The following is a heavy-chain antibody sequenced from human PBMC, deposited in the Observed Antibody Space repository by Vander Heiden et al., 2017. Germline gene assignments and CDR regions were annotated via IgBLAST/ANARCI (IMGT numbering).Heavy chain of an antibody. D-gene: IGHD3-22*01. CDR3: AKGPPRGIVVVPTGWFDP. V-gene: IGHV3-9*01. CDR1: GFTFDDYA. J-gene: IGHJ5*02. CDR2: ISWNSGSI. Sequence: EVQLVESGGGLVQPGRSLRLSCAASGFTFDDYAMHWVRQAPGKGLEWVSGISWNSGSIGYADSVKGRFTISRDNAKNSLYLQMNSLRAEDTALYYCAKGPPRGIVVVPTGWFDPWGQETLVTVSS.